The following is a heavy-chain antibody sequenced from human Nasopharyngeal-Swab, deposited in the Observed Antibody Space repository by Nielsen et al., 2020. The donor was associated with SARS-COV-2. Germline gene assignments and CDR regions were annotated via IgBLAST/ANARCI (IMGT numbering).Heavy chain of an antibody. CDR2: INWKGGST. V-gene: IGHV3-20*04. CDR1: GFPFDDYG. CDR3: ARDGLIEHSDGRGYSAYYFDY. J-gene: IGHJ4*02. D-gene: IGHD3-22*01. Sequence: GESLKTSCAASGFPFDDYGMHWVRQPPGKGLEGVAGINWKGGSTSFAESVKGRFTNPSDNAKNPLYLQVNSLRAEDTDLYFCARDGLIEHSDGRGYSAYYFDYWGQGVLVTVSS.